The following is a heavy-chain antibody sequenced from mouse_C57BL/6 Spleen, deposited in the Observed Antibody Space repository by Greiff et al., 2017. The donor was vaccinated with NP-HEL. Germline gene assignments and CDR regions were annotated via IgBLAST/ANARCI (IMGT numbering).Heavy chain of an antibody. CDR3: ARYWDEAMDY. CDR2: IDPNSGGT. D-gene: IGHD4-1*01. V-gene: IGHV1-26*01. CDR1: GYTFTDYY. J-gene: IGHJ4*01. Sequence: EVQLQQSGPELVKPGASVKISCKASGYTFTDYYMNWVKQSHGKSLEWIGRIDPNSGGTKYNEKFKSKATLTVDKPSSTAYMQLSSLTSEDSAVYYCARYWDEAMDYWGQGTSVTVSS.